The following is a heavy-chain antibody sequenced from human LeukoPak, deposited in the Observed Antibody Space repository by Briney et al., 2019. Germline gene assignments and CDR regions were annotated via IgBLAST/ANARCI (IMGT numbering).Heavy chain of an antibody. D-gene: IGHD2-21*01. Sequence: PGGSLRLSCAASGFTLSSYVMSWVRQAPGKGLEWVSAIGGSGDPTYYADSVKGRFTISRDNPKNTLYLQMNGLRAEDTAVYYCATEKGDSPDYWGQGTLVTVSS. CDR2: IGGSGDPT. J-gene: IGHJ4*02. V-gene: IGHV3-23*01. CDR1: GFTLSSYV. CDR3: ATEKGDSPDY.